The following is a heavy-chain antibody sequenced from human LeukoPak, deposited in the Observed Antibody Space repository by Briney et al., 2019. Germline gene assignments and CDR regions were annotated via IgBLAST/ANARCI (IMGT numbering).Heavy chain of an antibody. CDR1: GGSISDYY. J-gene: IGHJ3*02. V-gene: IGHV4-59*01. Sequence: SETLSLTCTVSGGSISDYYWSWIRQPPGKGLEWIGYIYYSGSTNYTPSLKSRVTISINTSKNQFSLRLSSVTAADTAVYYRAGATSREAFDIWGQGTRVTVSS. CDR3: AGATSREAFDI. D-gene: IGHD2-2*01. CDR2: IYYSGST.